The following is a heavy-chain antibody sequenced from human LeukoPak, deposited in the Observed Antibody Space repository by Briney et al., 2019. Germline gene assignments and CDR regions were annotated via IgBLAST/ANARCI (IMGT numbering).Heavy chain of an antibody. CDR2: ISWDGGST. CDR3: AKGSGRYMDV. J-gene: IGHJ6*03. CDR1: GFTFDDCA. Sequence: GGSLRLSCAASGFTFDDCAMHWVRQAPGKDLEWVSLISWDGGSTYYADSVKGRFTISRDNSKNSLYLQMNSLRAEDTALYYCAKGSGRYMDVWGKGTTVTVSS. V-gene: IGHV3-43D*03. D-gene: IGHD3-10*01.